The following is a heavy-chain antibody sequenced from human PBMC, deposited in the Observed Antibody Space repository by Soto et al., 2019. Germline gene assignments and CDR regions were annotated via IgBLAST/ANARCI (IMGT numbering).Heavy chain of an antibody. D-gene: IGHD3-16*01. V-gene: IGHV3-23*01. CDR1: GFNFSNYA. CDR2: ISATGGGT. Sequence: LRLSCAASGFNFSNYAMSWVRQAPGKGLEWVSLISATGGGTYYADSVKGRFTISRDNSYNTLYLQVHSLTAEDTAVYYCAKDRRAGGNSAFYFDFWGQGAQVTVSS. J-gene: IGHJ4*02. CDR3: AKDRRAGGNSAFYFDF.